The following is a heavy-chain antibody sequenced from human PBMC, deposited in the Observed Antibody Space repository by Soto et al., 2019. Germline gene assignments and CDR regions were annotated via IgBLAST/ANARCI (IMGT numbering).Heavy chain of an antibody. Sequence: VQLVESGGGVVQPGRSLRLSCAAPGFTFSDYAMHWVRQAPGKGLEWVAVVSHDGRNTHYADSVKGRFTISRDSSKNTVSLEMTSLRAEDTAVYCCAKGGRQWLVTSDFNYWGQGALVTVSS. CDR2: VSHDGRNT. J-gene: IGHJ4*02. CDR3: AKGGRQWLVTSDFNY. V-gene: IGHV3-30*18. D-gene: IGHD6-19*01. CDR1: GFTFSDYA.